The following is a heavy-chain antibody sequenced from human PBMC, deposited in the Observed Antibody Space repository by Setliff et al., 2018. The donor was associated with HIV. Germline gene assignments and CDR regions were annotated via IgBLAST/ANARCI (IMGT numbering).Heavy chain of an antibody. V-gene: IGHV4-38-2*02. CDR2: IYHSGST. CDR1: GYSISSGYY. J-gene: IGHJ6*02. D-gene: IGHD3-9*01. Sequence: PSETLSLTCAVSGYSISSGYYWGWIRQPPGKGLEWIGSIYHSGSTYYNPSLKSRVTISVDTSKNQFSLKLSSVTAADTAVYYCARETGYSQSRYYYYGMDVWGQGTTVTVSS. CDR3: ARETGYSQSRYYYYGMDV.